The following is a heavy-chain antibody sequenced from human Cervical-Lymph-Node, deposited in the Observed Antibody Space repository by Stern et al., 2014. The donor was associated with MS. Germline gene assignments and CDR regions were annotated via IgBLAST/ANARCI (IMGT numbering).Heavy chain of an antibody. CDR2: KYYRSKWYN. V-gene: IGHV6-1*01. CDR1: GDSVSSNSAA. J-gene: IGHJ4*02. D-gene: IGHD3-3*01. CDR3: ARDYYVEVFWSGYSYYFDY. Sequence: QVQLQQSGPGLVKPSQTLSLTCAISGDSVSSNSAAWNWIRQSPSRGLEWLGRKYYRSKWYNDYAVSVKSRITINPDTSKNQFSLQLNSVTPEDTAVYYCARDYYVEVFWSGYSYYFDYWGQGTLVTVSS.